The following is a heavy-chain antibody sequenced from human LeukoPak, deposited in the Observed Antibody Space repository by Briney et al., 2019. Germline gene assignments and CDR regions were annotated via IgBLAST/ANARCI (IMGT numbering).Heavy chain of an antibody. D-gene: IGHD3-10*01. J-gene: IGHJ6*02. CDR1: GFTSSSYA. V-gene: IGHV3-23*01. Sequence: GSLRLSCAASGFTSSSYAMSWVRQAPGKGLEWVSAISGSGGSTYYADSVKGRFTISRDNSKNTLYLQMNSLRAEDTAVYYCAKGSSGSYYSFHYGMDVWGQGTTVTVSS. CDR3: AKGSSGSYYSFHYGMDV. CDR2: ISGSGGST.